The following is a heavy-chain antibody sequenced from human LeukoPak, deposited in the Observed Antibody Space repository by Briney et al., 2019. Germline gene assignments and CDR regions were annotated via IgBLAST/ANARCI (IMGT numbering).Heavy chain of an antibody. CDR1: GFTFSRYW. D-gene: IGHD2-21*02. V-gene: IGHV3-15*01. Sequence: PGGSLRLSCAASGFTFSRYWMSWVRQAPGKGLEWVGRIKSKTDGGTTDYAAPVKGRFTISRDDSKNTLYLQMNSLKTEDTAVYYCTLHCTRYCGGDCCGYWGQGTLVTVSS. CDR2: IKSKTDGGTT. CDR3: TLHCTRYCGGDCCGY. J-gene: IGHJ4*02.